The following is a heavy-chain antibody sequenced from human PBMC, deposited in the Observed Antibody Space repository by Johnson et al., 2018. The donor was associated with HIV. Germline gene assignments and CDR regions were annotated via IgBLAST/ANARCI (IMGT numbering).Heavy chain of an antibody. CDR3: ARGGRYYDPGAFDI. J-gene: IGHJ3*02. CDR2: ISYDGGHK. V-gene: IGHV3-30-3*01. D-gene: IGHD3-22*01. Sequence: QVQLVESGGGVVQPGRSLRLSCAASGFTFSSYAMHWVRQAPGKGLEWVAVISYDGGHKYYADSVKGRFTISRDNSKNTLYLQMNSLRAEDTALYYCARGGRYYDPGAFDIWGQGTMVTVSS. CDR1: GFTFSSYA.